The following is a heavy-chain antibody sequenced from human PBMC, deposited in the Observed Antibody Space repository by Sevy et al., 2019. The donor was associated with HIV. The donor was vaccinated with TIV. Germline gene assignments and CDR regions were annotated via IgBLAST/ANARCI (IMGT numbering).Heavy chain of an antibody. CDR2: IYYSGST. J-gene: IGHJ5*02. CDR1: GGSVSSGSYY. V-gene: IGHV4-61*01. CDR3: AREGIDTYYDFWSGYHNWFDP. Sequence: SETLSLTCTVSGGSVSSGSYYWSWIRQPPRKGLEWIGYIYYSGSTNYNPSLKSRVTISVDTSKNQFSLKLSSVTAADTAVYYCAREGIDTYYDFWSGYHNWFDPWGQGTLVTVSS. D-gene: IGHD3-3*01.